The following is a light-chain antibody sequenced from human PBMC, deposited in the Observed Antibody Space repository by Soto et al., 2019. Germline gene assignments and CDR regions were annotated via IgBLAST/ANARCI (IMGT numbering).Light chain of an antibody. J-gene: IGKJ3*01. CDR2: DAS. Sequence: DIQMTQSPSSLSASVGDRVTITCQASQTINKYLHWYHQKPGRAPKRLIYDASNLDIGVPSRFSGRGSGTDFSITITSLQPEDFGTYFCQQYEKLPFTFGPGTTVDVK. CDR1: QTINKY. CDR3: QQYEKLPFT. V-gene: IGKV1-33*01.